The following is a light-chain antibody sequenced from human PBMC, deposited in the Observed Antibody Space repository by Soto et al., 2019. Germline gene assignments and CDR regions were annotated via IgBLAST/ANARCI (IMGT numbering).Light chain of an antibody. V-gene: IGKV1-39*01. J-gene: IGKJ4*01. CDR3: QQSLGTPQT. CDR2: ASS. CDR1: QSISSF. Sequence: DIQMTQSPSSLSASVGDRVTITCRSSQSISSFLNWYQQKPGKAPKLLIYASSSLESGVPSRFGGSGSGTDFTLTISSLQPEDFATYYCQQSLGTPQTFGGGTKVEI.